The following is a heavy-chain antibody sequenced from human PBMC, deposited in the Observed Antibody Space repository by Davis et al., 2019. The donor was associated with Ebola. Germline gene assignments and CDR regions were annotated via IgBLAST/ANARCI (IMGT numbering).Heavy chain of an antibody. CDR3: ARYFDY. CDR2: IYSGGST. V-gene: IGHV3-53*01. Sequence: GESLKISCAASGFTFSGYALNWVRQAPGKGLEWVSVIYSGGSTYYADSVKGRFTISRDNSKNTLYLQMNSLRAEDTAVYYCARYFDYWGQGTLVTVSS. J-gene: IGHJ4*02. CDR1: GFTFSGYA.